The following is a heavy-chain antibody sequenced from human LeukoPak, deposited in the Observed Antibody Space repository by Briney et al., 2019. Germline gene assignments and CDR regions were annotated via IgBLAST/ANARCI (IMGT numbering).Heavy chain of an antibody. D-gene: IGHD6-13*01. Sequence: SGPALMKPTQTLTLTCTFSGLSLTTSGMCVSWIRQPPGKALEWLARIDWDDDKYYSTSLKTRLTISKDTSKNQMVLTMTNMDPVETTAFYYAPIGIASASNYYYAMDVWGQGTTVTVSS. CDR1: GLSLTTSGMC. V-gene: IGHV2-70*11. J-gene: IGHJ6*02. CDR3: APIGIASASNYYYAMDV. CDR2: IDWDDDK.